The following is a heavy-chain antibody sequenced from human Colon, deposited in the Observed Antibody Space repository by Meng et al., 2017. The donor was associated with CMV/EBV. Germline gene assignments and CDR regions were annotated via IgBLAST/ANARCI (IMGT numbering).Heavy chain of an antibody. J-gene: IGHJ5*02. V-gene: IGHV3-21*01. CDR1: GFTLSSYR. D-gene: IGHD3-10*01. CDR3: ARGGDGSGSYYRGYWFDP. Sequence: GESLKISCEASGFTLSSYRMNWVRQAPGKGLEWVSSISITSDYINYKDSVKGRFTVSRDNAKNSLYLQINSLRAEDTAVYYCARGGDGSGSYYRGYWFDPWGQGTLVTVSS. CDR2: ISITSDYI.